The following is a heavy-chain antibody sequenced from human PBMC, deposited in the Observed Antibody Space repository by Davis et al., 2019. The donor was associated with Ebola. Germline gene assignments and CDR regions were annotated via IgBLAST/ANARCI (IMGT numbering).Heavy chain of an antibody. CDR3: ARVRYYGSGSPIDY. J-gene: IGHJ4*02. CDR1: GGPFRGYY. CDR2: INHSGST. Sequence: SETLSLTCAVYGGPFRGYYWSWIRQPPGKGLEWIGEINHSGSTNYNPSLKSRVAISVDTSKNQFSLKLSSVTAADTAVYYCARVRYYGSGSPIDYWGQGTLVTVSS. V-gene: IGHV4-34*01. D-gene: IGHD3-10*01.